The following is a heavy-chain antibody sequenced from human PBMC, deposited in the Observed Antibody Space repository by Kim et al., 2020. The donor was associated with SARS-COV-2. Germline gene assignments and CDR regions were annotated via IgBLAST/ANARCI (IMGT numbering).Heavy chain of an antibody. D-gene: IGHD3-22*01. Sequence: SLKSRVTISGDTSKNQFPLKLSSVTAADTAVYYCARVHYDSCGYGSALDYWGQGTLVTVSS. CDR3: ARVHYDSCGYGSALDY. V-gene: IGHV4-59*01. J-gene: IGHJ4*02.